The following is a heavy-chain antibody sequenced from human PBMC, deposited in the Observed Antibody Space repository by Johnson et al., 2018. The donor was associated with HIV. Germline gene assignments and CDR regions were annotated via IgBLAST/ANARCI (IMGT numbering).Heavy chain of an antibody. CDR2: IYSGGNT. Sequence: VQLEESGGGLVQPGGSLRLSCAASGFTVSSNYMSWVRPAPGKGLEWVSVIYSGGNTYYADSVKGRFTISRDDSKNTLYLQMDSLRAEDTAVYYCARADSSSSPWMGLDIWGQGTMVTVSS. V-gene: IGHV3-66*01. D-gene: IGHD6-13*01. CDR1: GFTVSSNY. J-gene: IGHJ3*02. CDR3: ARADSSSSPWMGLDI.